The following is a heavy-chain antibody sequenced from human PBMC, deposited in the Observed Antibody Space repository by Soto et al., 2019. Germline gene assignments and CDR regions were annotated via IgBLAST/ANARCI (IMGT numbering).Heavy chain of an antibody. D-gene: IGHD2-2*02. CDR1: GGIFSSYA. CDR2: IIPIFHTA. CDR3: ARGALPAAINNWIDP. J-gene: IGHJ5*02. Sequence: GASVKVSCKASGGIFSSYAINWVRQAPGRGLEWMGGIIPIFHTANYAQKFQGRVTITADESTSTAYMEVTSLTSEDTAVYYCARGALPAAINNWIDPWGQGTLVTVSS. V-gene: IGHV1-69*13.